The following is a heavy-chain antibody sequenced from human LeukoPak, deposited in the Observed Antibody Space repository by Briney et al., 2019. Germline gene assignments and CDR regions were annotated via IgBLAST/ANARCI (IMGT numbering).Heavy chain of an antibody. CDR2: INPDESEK. V-gene: IGHV3-7*01. CDR1: GFTFTRDW. D-gene: IGHD6-19*01. Sequence: PGGSLRLSCIASGFTFTRDWMTWVRQAPGKGLEWVANINPDESEKNYVDSVKGRFTISRDNSKNTLYLQMNSLRAEDTAVYYCARILDSAWGELGYWGQGTLVTVSS. CDR3: ARILDSAWGELGY. J-gene: IGHJ4*02.